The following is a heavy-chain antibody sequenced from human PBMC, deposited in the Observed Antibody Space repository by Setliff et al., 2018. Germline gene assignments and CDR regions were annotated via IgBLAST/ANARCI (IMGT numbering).Heavy chain of an antibody. CDR1: GFTFSSYS. V-gene: IGHV3-7*03. CDR2: INEDGSEK. Sequence: GGSLRLSCAASGFTFSSYSVSWVRQAPGKGLEWVASINEDGSEKYYVDSVKGRFTISRDNAKNSLYLLMNSLRAEDTALYYCVRDKGSNYGDNWFDYWGQGTLVTVSS. J-gene: IGHJ4*02. CDR3: VRDKGSNYGDNWFDY. D-gene: IGHD4-17*01.